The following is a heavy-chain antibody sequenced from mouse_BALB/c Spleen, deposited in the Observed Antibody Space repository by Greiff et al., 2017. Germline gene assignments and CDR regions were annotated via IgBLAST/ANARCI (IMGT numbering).Heavy chain of an antibody. CDR3: ARDLPWAMDY. CDR2: ISNLAYSI. Sequence: EVQVVESGGGLVQPGGSRKLSCAASGFTFSDYGMAWVRQAPGKGPEWVAFISNLAYSIYYADTVTGRFTISRENAKNTLYLEMSSLRSEDTAMYYCARDLPWAMDYWGQGTSVTVSS. V-gene: IGHV5-15*02. D-gene: IGHD5-5*01. J-gene: IGHJ4*01. CDR1: GFTFSDYG.